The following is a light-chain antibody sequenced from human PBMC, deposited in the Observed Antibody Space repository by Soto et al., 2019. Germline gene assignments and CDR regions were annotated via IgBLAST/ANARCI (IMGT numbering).Light chain of an antibody. CDR3: QQYNSYSRT. Sequence: DIQMTQSPSTLSASVGDRVTITCRASQSISRGLAWYQQKPGKAPKLLIYKASSLESGVPSRFSGSGSGTEFTLTISSLQPDDFATYYCQQYNSYSRTFGQGTKEEIK. J-gene: IGKJ1*01. CDR1: QSISRG. CDR2: KAS. V-gene: IGKV1-5*03.